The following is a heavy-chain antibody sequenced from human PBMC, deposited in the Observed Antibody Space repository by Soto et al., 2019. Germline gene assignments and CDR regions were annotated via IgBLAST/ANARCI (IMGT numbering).Heavy chain of an antibody. D-gene: IGHD3-3*01. V-gene: IGHV3-30-3*01. J-gene: IGHJ4*02. CDR1: GFTLSCYA. Sequence: QGQLEESGGGVVQPGRSLRLSCAASGFTLSCYAIHWVRQAPGKGLEWVSVISKGGSNLYFADSVKGRFTISRDNSKNTQYLQMDSLRSEDTTVYYCAREVEYIRAFGSSSSFDYWGRGTRVTVS. CDR3: AREVEYIRAFGSSSSFDY. CDR2: ISKGGSNL.